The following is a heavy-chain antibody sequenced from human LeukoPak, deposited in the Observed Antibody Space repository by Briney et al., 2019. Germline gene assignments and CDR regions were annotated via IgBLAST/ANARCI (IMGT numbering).Heavy chain of an antibody. CDR3: ARHKGDATGIAVAGIGY. V-gene: IGHV4-39*01. J-gene: IGHJ4*02. CDR1: GGSISNSSYY. CDR2: IYYSGST. D-gene: IGHD6-19*01. Sequence: PSETLSLTCTVSGGSISNSSYYWGWIRQPPGKGLEWIGSIYYSGSTYYNPSLKSRVTISVDTSKNQFSLKLSSVTAADTAVYYCARHKGDATGIAVAGIGYWGQGTLVTVSS.